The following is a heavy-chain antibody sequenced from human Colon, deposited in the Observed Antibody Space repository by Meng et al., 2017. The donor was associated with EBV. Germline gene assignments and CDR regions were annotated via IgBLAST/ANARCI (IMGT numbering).Heavy chain of an antibody. D-gene: IGHD4/OR15-4a*01. CDR1: GGSFSGHY. CDR2: INHSGST. CDR3: ARLYPPDQRLLTSDTSEY. V-gene: IGHV4-34*01. J-gene: IGHJ4*02. Sequence: VQLRRGGAGRLKPSETLSLSCAVYGGSFSGHYWTWIRQPPGKGLEWIGEINHSGSTNYNPSLKSRVTISTDTSKNQFSLKVKSVTAADTAVYFCARLYPPDQRLLTSDTSEYWGQGTLVTVSS.